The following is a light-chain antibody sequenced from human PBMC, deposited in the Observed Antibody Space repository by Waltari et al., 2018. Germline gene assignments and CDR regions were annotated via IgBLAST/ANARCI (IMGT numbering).Light chain of an antibody. CDR2: DTY. V-gene: IGLV1-51*01. CDR1: SSNIGNEY. CDR3: GAWDPSLTAFV. J-gene: IGLJ1*01. Sequence: QSVLTQPPSVSATPGQKVTISCSGSSSNIGNEYVYWYQKLPGTAPKLLVYDTYQTPPGIPDRFSGSKSGTSATLGITGLQTGDEAHYYCGAWDPSLTAFVFGTGTEVTVL.